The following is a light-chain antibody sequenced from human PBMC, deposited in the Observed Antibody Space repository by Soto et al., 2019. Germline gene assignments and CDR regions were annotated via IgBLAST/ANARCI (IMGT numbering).Light chain of an antibody. CDR1: SSDVVSYNL. CDR2: EGS. J-gene: IGLJ1*01. Sequence: QSVLTHPASVSRSPGQSITISCTGTSSDVVSYNLVSWYQHHPVKAPKLMIYEGSKRPSWVSNLFSCSKSGNTAYLTISWLQAEDEADYYCCSYAGSVYVFGTGTKVTVL. V-gene: IGLV2-23*01. CDR3: CSYAGSVYV.